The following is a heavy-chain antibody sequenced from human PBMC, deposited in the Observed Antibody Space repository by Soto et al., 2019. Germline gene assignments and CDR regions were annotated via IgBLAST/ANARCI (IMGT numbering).Heavy chain of an antibody. CDR3: AKDVSAAGGYYYYYYGMDV. CDR2: ISYDGSNT. J-gene: IGHJ6*02. D-gene: IGHD6-13*01. V-gene: IGHV3-30*18. Sequence: QVQLVESGGGVVQPGRSLRLSCAASGFTFSSYGMHWVRQAPGKGLEWVAVISYDGSNTYYAASVKGRFTISRDNSKNTLYLQMNSLRAEDTAVYYCAKDVSAAGGYYYYYYGMDVWGQGTTVTVSS. CDR1: GFTFSSYG.